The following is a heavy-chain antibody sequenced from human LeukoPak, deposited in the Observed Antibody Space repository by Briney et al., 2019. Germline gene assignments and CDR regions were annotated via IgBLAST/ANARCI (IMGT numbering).Heavy chain of an antibody. J-gene: IGHJ3*02. Sequence: SETLSLTRTVSGGSISSYYWSWIRQPPGKGLEWNGYIYYSGSTNYNPSLKSRVTISVDTSKNQSSLKLSSVTAADTAVYYCARLLGGQQLVLAFDIWGQGTMVTVSS. CDR1: GGSISSYY. CDR3: ARLLGGQQLVLAFDI. V-gene: IGHV4-59*08. CDR2: IYYSGST. D-gene: IGHD6-13*01.